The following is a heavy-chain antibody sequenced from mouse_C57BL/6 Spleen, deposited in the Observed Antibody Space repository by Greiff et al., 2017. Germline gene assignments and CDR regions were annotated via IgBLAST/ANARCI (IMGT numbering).Heavy chain of an antibody. CDR3: ARGDYDYDWFAY. CDR1: GYSITSGYY. D-gene: IGHD2-4*01. Sequence: DVKLQESGPGLVKPSQSLSLTCSVTGYSITSGYYWNWIRQFPGNKLEWMGYISYDGSNNYNPSLKNRISITRDTSKNQFFLKLNSVTTEDTATYYCARGDYDYDWFAYWGQGTLVTVSA. CDR2: ISYDGSN. V-gene: IGHV3-6*01. J-gene: IGHJ3*01.